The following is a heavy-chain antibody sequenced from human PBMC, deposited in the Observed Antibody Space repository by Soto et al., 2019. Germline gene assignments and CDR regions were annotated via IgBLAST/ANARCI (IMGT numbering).Heavy chain of an antibody. Sequence: QVQLVQSGAEVKKPGASVKVSCKASGYTFTSYGISWVRQAPGQGLEWMGWISAYNGNTNYAQKLQGRVTMTTDTSTSTAYMELRSLRSDDTAVYYCSRVQEAEWELLSYAFDIWGQGTMVTVSS. CDR3: SRVQEAEWELLSYAFDI. CDR1: GYTFTSYG. D-gene: IGHD1-26*01. CDR2: ISAYNGNT. V-gene: IGHV1-18*01. J-gene: IGHJ3*02.